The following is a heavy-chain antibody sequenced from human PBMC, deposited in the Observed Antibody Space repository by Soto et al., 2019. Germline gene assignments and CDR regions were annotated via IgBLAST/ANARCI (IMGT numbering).Heavy chain of an antibody. Sequence: AETLSLTWTVSCGSLSSYYWSWIRQSPGKGLEWIGYIYNSGSTNYNPSLKSRVSISVDTSKNLFSLKLRSVTAAETAVYYCARLNRFNWIPNYFDYWGQGTLVTVSS. J-gene: IGHJ4*02. D-gene: IGHD1-20*01. CDR3: ARLNRFNWIPNYFDY. CDR2: IYNSGST. CDR1: CGSLSSYY. V-gene: IGHV4-59*13.